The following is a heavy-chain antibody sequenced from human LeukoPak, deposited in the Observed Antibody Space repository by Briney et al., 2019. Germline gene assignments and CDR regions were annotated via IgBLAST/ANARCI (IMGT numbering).Heavy chain of an antibody. CDR1: GGSVSSGSFY. Sequence: SQTLSLTCTVSGGSVSSGSFYWSWIRQTPGKGLEWIGYIYYTGSTNYNPSLKSRVTISVDTSKNQFSLKLSSVTAADTAVYYCARDTGYCSGGSCYHNYFDFWGQGALVAVSS. CDR2: IYYTGST. J-gene: IGHJ4*02. V-gene: IGHV4-61*01. D-gene: IGHD2-15*01. CDR3: ARDTGYCSGGSCYHNYFDF.